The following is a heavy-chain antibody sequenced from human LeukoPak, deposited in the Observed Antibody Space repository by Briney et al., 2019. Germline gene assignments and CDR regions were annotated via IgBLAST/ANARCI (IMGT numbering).Heavy chain of an antibody. CDR3: ARGGRYAYFLDY. CDR2: IKSGGSST. V-gene: IGHV3-74*01. J-gene: IGHJ4*02. D-gene: IGHD3-16*01. CDR1: GFIFSDYW. Sequence: GGSLRLSCAASGFIFSDYWMHWVRHGPGKGLVWVSRIKSGGSSTSYADSVKGRFTISRDNAKNTVYVHMNSLRDEDTAVYYCARGGRYAYFLDYWGQGTLVTVSS.